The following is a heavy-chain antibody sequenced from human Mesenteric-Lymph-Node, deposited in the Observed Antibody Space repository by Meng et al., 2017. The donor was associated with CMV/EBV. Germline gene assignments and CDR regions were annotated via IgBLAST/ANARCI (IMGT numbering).Heavy chain of an antibody. V-gene: IGHV4-31*02. CDR1: SISRGDYY. CDR3: ARVPPALEYYDQYYFDY. Sequence: SISRGDYYWSWIRQHPGKGLEWIGFIYYSGSTNYNPSLKSRVSISLDTSENQFSLKLGSVTAADTAVYYCARVPPALEYYDQYYFDYWGQGTLVTVSS. J-gene: IGHJ4*02. CDR2: IYYSGST. D-gene: IGHD3-3*01.